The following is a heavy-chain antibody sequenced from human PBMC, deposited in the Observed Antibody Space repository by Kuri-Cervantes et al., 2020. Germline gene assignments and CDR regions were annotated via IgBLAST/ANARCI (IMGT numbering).Heavy chain of an antibody. CDR1: GHTFTSYY. V-gene: IGHV1-46*01. D-gene: IGHD3-3*01. CDR3: AGGVGSPTYFDY. J-gene: IGHJ4*02. CDR2: INPSGGST. Sequence: ASVKVSCKASGHTFTSYYMHWVRQAPGQGLEWMGIINPSGGSTSYAQKFQGRVTMTRDTSTSTVYMELSSLRSEDTAVYYCAGGVGSPTYFDYWGQGTLVTVSS.